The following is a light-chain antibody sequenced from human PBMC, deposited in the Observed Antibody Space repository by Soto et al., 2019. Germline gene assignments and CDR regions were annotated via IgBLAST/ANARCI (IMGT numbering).Light chain of an antibody. V-gene: IGKV1-5*01. Sequence: DIKMTQSPSSLSASVGDTSIISCLSSQSISSYLNWYQQKPGKAPKLLIYTASTLQSGVPSRFSGSGSGTEFTLTISSLQPDDFATYYCQHYNSYSEAFGQGTKVDIK. CDR1: QSISSY. CDR3: QHYNSYSEA. J-gene: IGKJ1*01. CDR2: TAS.